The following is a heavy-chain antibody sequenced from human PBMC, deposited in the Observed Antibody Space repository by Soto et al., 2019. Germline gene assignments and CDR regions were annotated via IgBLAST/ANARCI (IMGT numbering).Heavy chain of an antibody. D-gene: IGHD7-27*01. CDR3: ARQTAPNWGYHYYYGIDV. Sequence: SETLSLTCTVSGGSISSYYWSWIRQPPGEGLEWIGYIYYSGSTNYNPSLKSRVTISVDTSKNQFSLKLSSVTAADTAVYYCARQTAPNWGYHYYYGIDVRGQGTTVTVSS. V-gene: IGHV4-59*08. CDR1: GGSISSYY. J-gene: IGHJ6*02. CDR2: IYYSGST.